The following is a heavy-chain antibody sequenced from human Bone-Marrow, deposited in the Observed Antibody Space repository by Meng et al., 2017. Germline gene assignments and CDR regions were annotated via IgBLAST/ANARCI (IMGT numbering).Heavy chain of an antibody. CDR1: GGTFSSYA. D-gene: IGHD2-2*01. V-gene: IGHV1-69*01. J-gene: IGHJ5*02. CDR2: IIPIFGTA. Sequence: QGMWVQSGAEVKKPGSSVKVTCKASGGTFSSYAISWVRQAPGQGLEWMGGIIPIFGTANYAQKFQGRVTITADESTSTAYMELSSLRSEDTAVYYCATIGRYCSSTSCLNWFDPWGQGTLVTVSS. CDR3: ATIGRYCSSTSCLNWFDP.